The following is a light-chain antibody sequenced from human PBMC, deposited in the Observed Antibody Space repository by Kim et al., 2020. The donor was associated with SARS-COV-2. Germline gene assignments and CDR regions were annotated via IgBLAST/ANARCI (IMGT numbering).Light chain of an antibody. CDR2: WAS. CDR1: QSVLYSSNNKNY. CDR3: QQYYSTPPT. V-gene: IGKV4-1*01. Sequence: ATINCKSSQSVLYSSNNKNYLAWYQQKPGQPPKRLIYWASTRESGVPDRFSGSGSGTDFTLTISSLQAEDVAVYYCQQYYSTPPTFGPGTKVDIK. J-gene: IGKJ3*01.